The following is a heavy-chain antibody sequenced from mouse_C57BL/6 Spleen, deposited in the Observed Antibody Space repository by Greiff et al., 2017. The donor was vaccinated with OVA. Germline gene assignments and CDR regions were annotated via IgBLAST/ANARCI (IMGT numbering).Heavy chain of an antibody. D-gene: IGHD2-2*01. V-gene: IGHV1-82*01. Sequence: VQLQQSGPELVKPGASVKISCKASGYAFSSSWMNWVKQRPGKGLEWIGRIYPGDGDTNYNGKFKGKATLTADKSSSTAYMQLCSLPSDVSSVYFCARALMVTTFDYWGQGTTLTVSS. J-gene: IGHJ2*01. CDR2: IYPGDGDT. CDR1: GYAFSSSW. CDR3: ARALMVTTFDY.